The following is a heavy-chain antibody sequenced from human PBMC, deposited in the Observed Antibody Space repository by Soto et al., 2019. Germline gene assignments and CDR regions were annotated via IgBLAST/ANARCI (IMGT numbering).Heavy chain of an antibody. CDR2: ISSSSSTI. Sequence: EVQLVESGGGLVQPGGSLRLSCAASGFTFSSYSMNWVRQAPGKGLEWVSYISSSSSTIYYADSVKGRFTISRDNAKNSLYLQMNSLRAEDTAVYYCSRGVGSGEDYWGQGTLVTVSS. D-gene: IGHD3-10*01. J-gene: IGHJ4*02. V-gene: IGHV3-48*01. CDR3: SRGVGSGEDY. CDR1: GFTFSSYS.